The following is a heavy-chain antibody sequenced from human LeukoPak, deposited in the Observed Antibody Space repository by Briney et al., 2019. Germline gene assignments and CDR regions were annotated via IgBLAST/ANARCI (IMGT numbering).Heavy chain of an antibody. CDR2: ISSSCSTI. Sequence: GGSLRLSCAASGFTFSSYEMNWVRQAPGKGLEWVSYISSSCSTIYYADSVKGRFTISRDNDKNSLYLQMNSLRAEETAVYYCARVRADYDFWSGPIRYYYYYMDVWGKGTTVTVSS. CDR1: GFTFSSYE. D-gene: IGHD3-3*01. J-gene: IGHJ6*03. CDR3: ARVRADYDFWSGPIRYYYYYMDV. V-gene: IGHV3-48*03.